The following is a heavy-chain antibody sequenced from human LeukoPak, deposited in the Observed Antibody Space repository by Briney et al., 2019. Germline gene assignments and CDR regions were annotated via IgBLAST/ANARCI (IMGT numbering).Heavy chain of an antibody. CDR3: ARDKAGYSSGWYTIDY. J-gene: IGHJ4*02. CDR2: INSDGSST. V-gene: IGHV3-74*01. D-gene: IGHD6-19*01. CDR1: GFTFSSYW. Sequence: GGSLRLSCAASGFTFSSYWMHWVRQAPGKGLVWVSRINSDGSSTSYADPVKGRFTISRDNAKNTLYLQMNSLRAEDTAVYYCARDKAGYSSGWYTIDYWGQGTLVTVSS.